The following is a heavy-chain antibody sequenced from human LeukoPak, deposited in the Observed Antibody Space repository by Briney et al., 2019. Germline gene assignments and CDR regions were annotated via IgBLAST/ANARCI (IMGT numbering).Heavy chain of an antibody. Sequence: PSETLSLTCTVSGGSISSYYWNWIRQPPGKGLEWIGYIYYSGSTNYNPSLKSRVTISVDTSKNQFSLKLSSVTAADTAVYYCARMSYDILTGHYHVFDYWGQGTLVTVSS. V-gene: IGHV4-59*08. CDR2: IYYSGST. J-gene: IGHJ4*02. CDR3: ARMSYDILTGHYHVFDY. D-gene: IGHD3-9*01. CDR1: GGSISSYY.